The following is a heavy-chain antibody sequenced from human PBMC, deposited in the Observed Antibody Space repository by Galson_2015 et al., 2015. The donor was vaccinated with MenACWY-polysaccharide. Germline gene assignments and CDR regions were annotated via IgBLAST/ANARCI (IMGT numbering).Heavy chain of an antibody. CDR1: GFTFTSYA. Sequence: SLRLSCAASGFTFTSYAMSWVRQAPGKGLEWVSAIRSSGTNTYYADSVKGRFTISRDNSKNTLYLQMNSLRADDTAVYYCAKDSTDFWSVAGRFDHWGQGTLVTVSS. J-gene: IGHJ5*02. V-gene: IGHV3-23*01. CDR3: AKDSTDFWSVAGRFDH. D-gene: IGHD3-3*01. CDR2: IRSSGTNT.